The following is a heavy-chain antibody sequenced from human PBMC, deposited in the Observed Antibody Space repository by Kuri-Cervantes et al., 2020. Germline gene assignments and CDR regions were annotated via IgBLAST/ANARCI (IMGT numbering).Heavy chain of an antibody. CDR1: GGTFSSYT. CDR2: IIPILGIA. D-gene: IGHD4-17*01. J-gene: IGHJ4*02. V-gene: IGHV1-69*02. CDR3: ARGRSNSATVTPFDY. Sequence: SVKVSCKASGGTFSSYTISWVRQAPGQGLEWMGRIIPILGIANYAQKFQGRVTITADKSTSTAYMELSSLRSEDTAVYYCARGRSNSATVTPFDYWGQGTLVTVSS.